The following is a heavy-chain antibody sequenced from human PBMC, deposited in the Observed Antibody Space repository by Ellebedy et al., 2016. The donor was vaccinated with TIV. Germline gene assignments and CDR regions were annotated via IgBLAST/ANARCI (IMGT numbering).Heavy chain of an antibody. V-gene: IGHV3-74*01. CDR1: GFTFSSYW. Sequence: GESLKISCAASGFTFSSYWMHWVRQAPGKGLVWVSRINSDGSSTSYADSVKGRFTISRDNGKNTLYLQMNSLRAEDTAVYYCARLGYSSGWYRAFDIWGQGTLVTVSS. D-gene: IGHD6-19*01. CDR3: ARLGYSSGWYRAFDI. J-gene: IGHJ4*02. CDR2: INSDGSST.